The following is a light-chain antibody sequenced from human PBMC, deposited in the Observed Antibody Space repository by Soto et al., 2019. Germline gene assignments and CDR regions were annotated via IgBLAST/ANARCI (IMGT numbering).Light chain of an antibody. CDR1: QNVSNY. V-gene: IGKV3-11*01. J-gene: IGKJ5*01. CDR2: DTS. Sequence: IVMTQSPVTLSVSPGEIATLSFMGSQNVSNYLAWYQQKPGQAPRLLIYDTSNRATGIPARFSGSGSGTDFTLTISSLESEDFAVYYCQQRANWPPITFGQGTRLEIK. CDR3: QQRANWPPIT.